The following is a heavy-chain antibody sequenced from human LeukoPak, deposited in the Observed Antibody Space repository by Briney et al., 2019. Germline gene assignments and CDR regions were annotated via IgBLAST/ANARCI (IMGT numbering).Heavy chain of an antibody. CDR1: GFTFSSYA. CDR3: ARAGCSGGSFPFDY. D-gene: IGHD2-15*01. CDR2: ISYDGSNK. J-gene: IGHJ4*02. V-gene: IGHV3-30-3*01. Sequence: GGSLRLSCAASGFTFSSYAMHWVRQAPGKGLEWVAVISYDGSNKYYADSVKGRFTISRDNSKNTLYLQMNSLRAEDTAVYYCARAGCSGGSFPFDYWGQGTLVTVSS.